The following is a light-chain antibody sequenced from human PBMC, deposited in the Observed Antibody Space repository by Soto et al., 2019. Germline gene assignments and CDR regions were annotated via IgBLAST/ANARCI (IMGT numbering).Light chain of an antibody. CDR2: AAS. CDR3: QQADTFPIT. CDR1: QGISSY. J-gene: IGKJ5*01. V-gene: IGKV1-12*01. Sequence: DIQMTQSPSTLSASVGDRVTITCRASQGISSYLACYQQKPGKAPKLLIYAASTLQSGVPSRFSGSGFGTDFTLTISSLQPEDSAIYYCQQADTFPITFGQGTRWRL.